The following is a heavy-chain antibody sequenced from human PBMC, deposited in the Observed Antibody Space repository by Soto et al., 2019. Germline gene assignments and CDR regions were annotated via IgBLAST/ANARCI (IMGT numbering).Heavy chain of an antibody. J-gene: IGHJ6*02. V-gene: IGHV3-30*03. Sequence: QVQLVESGGGVVQPGRSLRLSCAASGFTFSSYGMHWVRQAPGKGLEWVAVISYDGSNKYYADSVKGRFTISRDNSKNTLYLQMNSLRAEDTAVYYCARGLIWFGELLTPFNYYYYYGMDVWGQGTTVTVSS. CDR1: GFTFSSYG. D-gene: IGHD3-10*01. CDR3: ARGLIWFGELLTPFNYYYYYGMDV. CDR2: ISYDGSNK.